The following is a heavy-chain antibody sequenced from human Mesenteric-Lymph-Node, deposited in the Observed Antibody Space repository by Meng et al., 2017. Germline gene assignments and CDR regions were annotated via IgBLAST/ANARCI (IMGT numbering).Heavy chain of an antibody. J-gene: IGHJ6*02. CDR3: ARGFSSAAGSYYYGMDV. V-gene: IGHV1-69*13. CDR2: VIPMFGTT. D-gene: IGHD6-19*01. CDR1: GGTFSSFD. Sequence: SVKVSCKASGGTFSSFDISWVRQAPGQGLEWLGGVIPMFGTTKYAQYFQGRVTITADESTSTAYIELSSLRSEDTAVYYCARGFSSAAGSYYYGMDVWGQGTTVTVSS.